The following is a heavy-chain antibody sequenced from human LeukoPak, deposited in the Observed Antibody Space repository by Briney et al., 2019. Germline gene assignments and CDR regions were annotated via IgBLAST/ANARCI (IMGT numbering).Heavy chain of an antibody. CDR3: ARDPRGPAGYDSPARDTFDY. Sequence: HPGGSLRLSCAASGFTFTHYAMHWVRQTPGKGLEWVAVIFYDGTIQYYSDSVRGRLIASRDNPKNTLYLQMNSLRAEDTAVYYCARDPRGPAGYDSPARDTFDYWGQGTLVTVSS. V-gene: IGHV3-30*03. D-gene: IGHD3-22*01. CDR2: IFYDGTIQ. CDR1: GFTFTHYA. J-gene: IGHJ4*02.